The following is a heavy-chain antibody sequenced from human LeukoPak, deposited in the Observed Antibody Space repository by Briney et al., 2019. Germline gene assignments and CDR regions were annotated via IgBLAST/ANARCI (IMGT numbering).Heavy chain of an antibody. D-gene: IGHD6-6*01. CDR2: INHSGST. CDR3: ARDRWYSSSPYYYYGMDV. V-gene: IGHV4-34*01. Sequence: SETLSLTCAVYGGSFSGYYWSWIRQPPGKGLEWIGEINHSGSTNYNPSLKSRVTISVDTSKNQFSLKLSSVTAADTAVYYCARDRWYSSSPYYYYGMDVWGQGTTATVSS. CDR1: GGSFSGYY. J-gene: IGHJ6*02.